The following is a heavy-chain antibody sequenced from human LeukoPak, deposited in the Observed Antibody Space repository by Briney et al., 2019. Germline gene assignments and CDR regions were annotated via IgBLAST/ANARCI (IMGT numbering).Heavy chain of an antibody. CDR1: GFTFSSYA. J-gene: IGHJ4*02. V-gene: IGHV3-23*01. CDR3: ASSSSSSDLRGN. Sequence: AGGSLRLSCAASGFTFSSYATSWVRQAPGKGLEWVSAISGSGGSTCYADSVKGRFTISRDNSKNTLYLQMNSLRAEDTAVYYCASSSSSSDLRGNWGQGTLVTVSS. CDR2: ISGSGGST. D-gene: IGHD6-6*01.